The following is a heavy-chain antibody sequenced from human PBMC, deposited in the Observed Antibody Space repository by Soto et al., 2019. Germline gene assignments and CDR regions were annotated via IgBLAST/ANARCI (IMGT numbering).Heavy chain of an antibody. CDR2: ISGSGGST. CDR3: ARRGLVYDFWSGYLDY. D-gene: IGHD3-3*01. V-gene: IGHV3-23*01. J-gene: IGHJ4*02. CDR1: GFTFSSYA. Sequence: LRLSCAASGFTFSSYAMSWVRQAPGKGLEWVSAISGSGGSTYYADSVKGRFTISRDNSKNTLYLQMNSLRAEDTAVYYCARRGLVYDFWSGYLDYWGQGTLVTVSS.